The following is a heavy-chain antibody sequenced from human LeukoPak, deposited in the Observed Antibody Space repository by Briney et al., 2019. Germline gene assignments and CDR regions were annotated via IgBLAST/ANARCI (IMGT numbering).Heavy chain of an antibody. CDR1: GYTFTSYA. D-gene: IGHD1-26*01. J-gene: IGHJ4*02. CDR3: ARAYSGSYLFDY. Sequence: GASVKVSCKASGYTFTSYAMHWVRQAPGQRLEWMGWINAGNGNTKYSQKFQGRVTITRDTSASTAYMGLSSLRSEDTAVYYCARAYSGSYLFDYWGQGTLVTVSS. V-gene: IGHV1-3*01. CDR2: INAGNGNT.